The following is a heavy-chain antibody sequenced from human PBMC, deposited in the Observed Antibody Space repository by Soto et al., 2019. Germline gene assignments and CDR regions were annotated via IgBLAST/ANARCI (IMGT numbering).Heavy chain of an antibody. D-gene: IGHD3-10*01. J-gene: IGHJ3*02. CDR2: ISWNSGSI. Sequence: GGSLRLSCAASGFTFDDYAMHWVRQAPGKGLEWVSGISWNSGSIGYADSVKGRFTISRDNAKNSLYLQMNSLRAEDTALYYCAKDIRGDFDAFDIWGQGTMVTVSS. CDR1: GFTFDDYA. CDR3: AKDIRGDFDAFDI. V-gene: IGHV3-9*01.